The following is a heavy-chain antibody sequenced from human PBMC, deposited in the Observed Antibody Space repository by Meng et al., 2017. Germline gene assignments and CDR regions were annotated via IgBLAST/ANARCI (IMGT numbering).Heavy chain of an antibody. CDR1: GFSVTTSY. J-gene: IGHJ4*02. CDR3: ARDSSSGWYHNY. V-gene: IGHV3-53*02. D-gene: IGHD6-19*01. CDR2: IYSGGST. Sequence: VQLAETGGRLIQPGGSLSLSCTASGFSVTTSYMSWVRQAPGKGLEWVSVIYSGGSTYYADSVKGRFSISRDNSKNTLYLQMNSLRAEDTAVYFCARDSSSGWYHNYWGQGTLVTVSS.